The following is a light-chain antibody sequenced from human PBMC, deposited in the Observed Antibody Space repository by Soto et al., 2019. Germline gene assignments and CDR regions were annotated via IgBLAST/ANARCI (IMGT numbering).Light chain of an antibody. V-gene: IGKV1-5*03. CDR1: QSISSW. CDR3: QQDKSYSA. Sequence: DIQMTQSPSTLSASVGDRVTITCRASQSISSWLAWYQQKPGKAPKLLIYKASSLESGVPSRFSGRGAGTELTRTRSSLQRDEFATYDGQQDKSYSAFGQGTKLEIK. J-gene: IGKJ2*01. CDR2: KAS.